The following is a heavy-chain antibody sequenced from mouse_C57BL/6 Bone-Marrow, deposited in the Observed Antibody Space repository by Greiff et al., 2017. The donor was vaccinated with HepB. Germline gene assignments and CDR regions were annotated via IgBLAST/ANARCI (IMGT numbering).Heavy chain of an antibody. CDR3: ARDYYGSSYAWFAY. J-gene: IGHJ3*01. V-gene: IGHV1-64*01. D-gene: IGHD1-1*01. Sequence: QVQLQQPGAELVKPGASVKLSCKASGYTFTSYWMHWVKQRPGQGLEWIGMIHPNSGSTNYNEKFKSKATLTADKSSSTAYMQLSSLTSEDSAVYYCARDYYGSSYAWFAYWGQGTLVTVSA. CDR1: GYTFTSYW. CDR2: IHPNSGST.